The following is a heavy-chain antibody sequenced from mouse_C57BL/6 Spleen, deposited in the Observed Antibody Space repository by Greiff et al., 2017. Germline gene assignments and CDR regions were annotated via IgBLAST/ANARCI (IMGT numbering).Heavy chain of an antibody. V-gene: IGHV1-69*01. CDR1: GYTFTSYW. J-gene: IGHJ2*01. CDR2: IDPSDSYT. D-gene: IGHD1-1*01. CDR3: ARRGIRYGRAWDY. Sequence: VQLQQPGAELVMPGASVKLSCKASGYTFTSYWMHWVKQRPGQGLEWIGEIDPSDSYTNYNQKFKGKSTLTVDKSSSTAYMQLSSLTSEDSAVYYCARRGIRYGRAWDYWGQGTTLTVSS.